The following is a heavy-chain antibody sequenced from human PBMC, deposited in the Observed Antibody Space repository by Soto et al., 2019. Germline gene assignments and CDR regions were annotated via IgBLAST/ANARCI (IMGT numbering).Heavy chain of an antibody. J-gene: IGHJ6*03. CDR1: GGSFSSYY. Sequence: PSETLSLTCTVSGGSFSSYYWSWIRQPPGKGLEWIGYIYYSGSTNYNPSLKSRVTISVDTSKNQFSLKLSSVTAADTAVYYCARTYYYGSGTPSNYYYYYMDVWGKGTTVTVSS. CDR3: ARTYYYGSGTPSNYYYYYMDV. D-gene: IGHD3-10*01. CDR2: IYYSGST. V-gene: IGHV4-59*08.